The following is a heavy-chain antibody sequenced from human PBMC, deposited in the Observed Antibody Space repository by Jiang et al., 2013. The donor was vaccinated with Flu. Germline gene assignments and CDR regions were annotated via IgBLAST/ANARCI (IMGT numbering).Heavy chain of an antibody. D-gene: IGHD1-26*01. J-gene: IGHJ4*02. V-gene: IGHV1-18*01. CDR3: ARVFGAGSYFDY. Sequence: NYAQKLQGRVTMTTDTSTSTAYMELRSLRSDDTAVYYCARVFGAGSYFDYWGQGTLVTVSS.